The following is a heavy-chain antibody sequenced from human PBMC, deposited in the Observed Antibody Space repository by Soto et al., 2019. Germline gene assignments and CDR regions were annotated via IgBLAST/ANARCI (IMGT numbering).Heavy chain of an antibody. CDR1: GFTFSSYA. J-gene: IGHJ4*02. Sequence: HPGGSLRLSCADSGFTFSSYAMSWVRQAPGKGLEWVSAISGSGGSTYYADSVKGRFTISRDNSKNTLYLQMNSLRAEDTAVYYCANSAVAAYSGYFDYWGQGTLVTVSS. V-gene: IGHV3-23*01. CDR3: ANSAVAAYSGYFDY. CDR2: ISGSGGST. D-gene: IGHD6-19*01.